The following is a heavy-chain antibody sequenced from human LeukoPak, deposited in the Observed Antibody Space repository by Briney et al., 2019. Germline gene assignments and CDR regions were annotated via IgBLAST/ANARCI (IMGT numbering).Heavy chain of an antibody. CDR2: ISSSNRYT. D-gene: IGHD6-13*01. Sequence: GGSLRLSCAASGFTFTDYYISCIRQAPGKGLEWVSYISSSNRYTNYADSVKGRFTISRDNAKNSLYLQMNSLRDEDTAVYYCARAFRSLVSWSIEYRVQGTLVTVSS. CDR3: ARAFRSLVSWSIEY. J-gene: IGHJ4*02. V-gene: IGHV3-11*06. CDR1: GFTFTDYY.